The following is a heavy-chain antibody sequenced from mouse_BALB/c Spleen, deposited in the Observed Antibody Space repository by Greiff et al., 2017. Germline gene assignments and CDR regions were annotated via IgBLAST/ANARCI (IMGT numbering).Heavy chain of an antibody. D-gene: IGHD2-2*01. CDR2: IYPGDGDT. V-gene: IGHV1-87*01. Sequence: QVQLKESGAELARPGASVKLSCKASGYTFTSYWMQWVKQRPGQGLEWIGAIYPGDGDTRYTQKFKGKATLTADKSSSTAYMQLSSLASEDSAVYYCARVGRLRGNYFDYWGQGTTLTVSS. CDR1: GYTFTSYW. CDR3: ARVGRLRGNYFDY. J-gene: IGHJ2*01.